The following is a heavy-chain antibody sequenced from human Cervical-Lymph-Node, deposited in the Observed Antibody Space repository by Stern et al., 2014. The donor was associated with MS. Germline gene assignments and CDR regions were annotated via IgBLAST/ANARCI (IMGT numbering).Heavy chain of an antibody. D-gene: IGHD2-2*01. Sequence: QVQLVQSGAEVKKPGASVKVSCKVPGHIFTNYDLNWVRQAPGQGLEWMGWMSPRSGNTGYAQKFQGRVTMTRNTSIDTAYMELSSLKSEDTAVYYCARGLLVPAPDSFYYGMDVWGQGTTVTVSS. V-gene: IGHV1-8*01. CDR2: MSPRSGNT. CDR1: GHIFTNYD. CDR3: ARGLLVPAPDSFYYGMDV. J-gene: IGHJ6*02.